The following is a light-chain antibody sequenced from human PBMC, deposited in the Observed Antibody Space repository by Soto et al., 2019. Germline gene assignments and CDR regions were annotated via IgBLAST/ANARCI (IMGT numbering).Light chain of an antibody. V-gene: IGLV2-14*03. CDR1: YSDIGGYKH. CDR3: SSYKSSTSLLI. CDR2: DAS. J-gene: IGLJ1*01. Sequence: QSVLTQPASVSASPGQSITISCIGTYSDIGGYKHVSWYQQHPGKAPKLIIYDASSRPSGISNRFSASKSANTASLTISGLQADDEADYYCSSYKSSTSLLIFGAGTKVTVL.